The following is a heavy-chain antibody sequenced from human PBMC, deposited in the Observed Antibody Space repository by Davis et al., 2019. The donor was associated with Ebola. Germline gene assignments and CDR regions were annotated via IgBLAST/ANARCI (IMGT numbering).Heavy chain of an antibody. D-gene: IGHD3-22*01. V-gene: IGHV1-18*04. CDR2: ISAYNGNT. Sequence: ASVKVSCKASGYTFTSYGISWVRQAPGQGLEWMGWISAYNGNTNYAQKLQGRVTMTTDTSTSTAYMELRSLRSDDTAVYYCARVLSAYYYDSRPGDYWGQGTLVTVSS. J-gene: IGHJ4*02. CDR1: GYTFTSYG. CDR3: ARVLSAYYYDSRPGDY.